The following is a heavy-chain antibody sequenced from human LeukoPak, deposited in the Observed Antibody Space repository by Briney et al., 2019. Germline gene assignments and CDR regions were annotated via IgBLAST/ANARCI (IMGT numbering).Heavy chain of an antibody. J-gene: IGHJ4*02. CDR2: LSGNGGST. CDR1: GFTFNNYA. V-gene: IGHV3-23*01. D-gene: IGHD6-19*01. CDR3: ARGPVSSSGFFGY. Sequence: QPGGSLRLSCAASGFTFNNYAMSWVRQAPGKGLEWVSALSGNGGSTYYTDSVKGRFTISRDNSNNTLQLQMNSLRAEDTAVYYCARGPVSSSGFFGYWGQGTLVTVSS.